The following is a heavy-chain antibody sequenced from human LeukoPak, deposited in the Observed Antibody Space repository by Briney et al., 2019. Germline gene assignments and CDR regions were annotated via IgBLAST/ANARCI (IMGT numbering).Heavy chain of an antibody. V-gene: IGHV3-66*01. CDR1: GFTFSTNY. Sequence: GGSLRLSCAASGFTFSTNYMSWVRQAPGKGLEWVSVIYSGGSTYYADSVKGRFTISRDTSKNTLFLQMNSLRAEDTAVYFCARDYPYYYDSSGYYSFDYWGQGTLVTVSS. CDR2: IYSGGST. CDR3: ARDYPYYYDSSGYYSFDY. D-gene: IGHD3-22*01. J-gene: IGHJ4*02.